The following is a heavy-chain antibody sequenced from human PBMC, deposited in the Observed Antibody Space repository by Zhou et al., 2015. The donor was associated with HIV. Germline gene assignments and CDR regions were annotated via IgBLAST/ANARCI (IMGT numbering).Heavy chain of an antibody. CDR3: ARVVAVAGPDAFDI. CDR2: INAGNGNT. V-gene: IGHV1-3*01. CDR1: GYTFTSYA. J-gene: IGHJ3*02. Sequence: QVQLVQSGAEVKKPGASVKVSCKASGYTFTSYAMHWVRQAPGQRLEWMGWINAGNGNTKYSQKFQGRVTITRDTSASTAYMELSSLRSEDTAVYYCARVVAVAGPDAFDIWGQGTMVTVSS. D-gene: IGHD6-19*01.